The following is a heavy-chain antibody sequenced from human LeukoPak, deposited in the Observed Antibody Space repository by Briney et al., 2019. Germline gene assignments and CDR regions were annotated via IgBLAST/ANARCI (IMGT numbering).Heavy chain of an antibody. V-gene: IGHV4-59*08. D-gene: IGHD5-12*01. J-gene: IGHJ4*02. CDR2: IYYTGNT. Sequence: PSETLSLTCTVSGVSISNHYSSWIRQPPGKGLEWIGYIYYTGNTNYNPSLKSRVTISEDTSKNQVSLKLSSVTAADTAVYYCVRLSRVVAFDYWGQGNLVTVSS. CDR1: GVSISNHY. CDR3: VRLSRVVAFDY.